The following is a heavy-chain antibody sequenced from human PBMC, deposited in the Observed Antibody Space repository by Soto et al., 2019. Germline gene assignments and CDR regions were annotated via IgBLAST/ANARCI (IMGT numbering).Heavy chain of an antibody. V-gene: IGHV3-33*01. CDR3: ARGLHSLFDY. CDR2: IWYDGNNK. D-gene: IGHD2-21*01. CDR1: GFTFSNYG. J-gene: IGHJ4*02. Sequence: GGALRVYCAASGFTFSNYGMHWVRQAPGKGLEWVAVIWYDGNNKYYADSVKGRFTISRDNSNNTLYVQMTSLRAEDTAVYYCARGLHSLFDYWGQGTLVTVSS.